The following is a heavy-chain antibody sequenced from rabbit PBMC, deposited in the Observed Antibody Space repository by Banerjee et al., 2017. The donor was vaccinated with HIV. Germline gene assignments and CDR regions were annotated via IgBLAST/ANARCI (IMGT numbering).Heavy chain of an antibody. CDR1: GFTISSSYR. V-gene: IGHV1S45*01. Sequence: QEQLVESGGGLVQPEGSLTLTCTASGFTISSSYRMCWVRQAPGKGLEWIGCINSDTGSAYYASWAKGRFTISKTSSTTVTLQMTSLTVADTATYFCARDKDDYGHYYLYLWGPGTLVTVS. J-gene: IGHJ4*01. CDR3: ARDKDDYGHYYLYL. CDR2: INSDTGSA. D-gene: IGHD2-1*01.